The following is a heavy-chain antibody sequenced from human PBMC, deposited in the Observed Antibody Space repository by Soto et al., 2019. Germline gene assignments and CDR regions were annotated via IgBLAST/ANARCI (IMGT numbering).Heavy chain of an antibody. V-gene: IGHV4-59*01. CDR1: GGSISSSY. CDR3: ARDKYCRGGSCRKNWFDP. Sequence: QMHLQESGPGLVKPSETLSLTCTVSGGSISSSYWSWIRQPPGKGLEWLAYIYDDGSANYNPSLKSRATISLDMSKNQFSLKLTSVTAADTAVYYCARDKYCRGGSCRKNWFDPWGQGTLVTVSS. D-gene: IGHD2-15*01. J-gene: IGHJ5*02. CDR2: IYDDGSA.